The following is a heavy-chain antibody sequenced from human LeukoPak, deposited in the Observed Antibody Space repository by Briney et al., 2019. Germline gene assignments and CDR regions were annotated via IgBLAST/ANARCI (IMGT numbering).Heavy chain of an antibody. CDR3: AKGSAWTFDY. CDR1: GFTFSSYG. CDR2: ISYDGSNK. V-gene: IGHV3-30*18. J-gene: IGHJ4*02. D-gene: IGHD3/OR15-3a*01. Sequence: QPGGSLRLSCAASGFTFSSYGMHWVRQAPGKGLEWVAVISYDGSNKYYADSVKGRFTISRDNSKNTLYLQMNSLRAEDTAVYYCAKGSAWTFDYWGQGTLVTVSS.